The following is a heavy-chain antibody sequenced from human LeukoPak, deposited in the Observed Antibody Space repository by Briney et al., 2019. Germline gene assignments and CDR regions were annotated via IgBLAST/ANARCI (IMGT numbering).Heavy chain of an antibody. CDR1: GYTFTGYY. D-gene: IGHD3-10*01. CDR2: INPNSGGT. CDR3: ARGSVLLWFGELYIADFDY. J-gene: IGHJ4*02. Sequence: ASVKVSCKASGYTFTGYYMHWVRQAPGQGLEWMGWINPNSGGTNYAQKFQGRVTMTRDTSISTAYMELSRLRSDDTAVYYCARGSVLLWFGELYIADFDYWGQGTLVTVSS. V-gene: IGHV1-2*02.